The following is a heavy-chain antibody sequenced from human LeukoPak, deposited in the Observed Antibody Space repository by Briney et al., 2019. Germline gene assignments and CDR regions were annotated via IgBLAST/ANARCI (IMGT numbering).Heavy chain of an antibody. CDR3: ARRSRIVGAKGGFDY. CDR1: GYTFTSYD. J-gene: IGHJ4*02. V-gene: IGHV1-8*01. CDR2: MNPNSGNT. Sequence: ASVKVSCKASGYTFTSYDINWVRQATGQGLKWMGWMNPNSGNTGYAQKFQGRVTMTRNTSISTAYMELSSLRSEDTAVYYCARRSRIVGAKGGFDYWGQGTLVTVSS. D-gene: IGHD1-26*01.